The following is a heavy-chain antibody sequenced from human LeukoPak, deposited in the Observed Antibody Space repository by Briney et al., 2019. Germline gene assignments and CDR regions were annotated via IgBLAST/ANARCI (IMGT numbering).Heavy chain of an antibody. CDR3: ARVDTAMASGIDY. V-gene: IGHV4-34*01. CDR2: INHSGST. J-gene: IGHJ4*02. Sequence: PSETLSLTCAVYGGPFSGYYWSWIRQPPGKGLEWIGEINHSGSTNYNPSLKSRVTISVDTSKNQFSLKLSSVTAADTAVYYCARVDTAMASGIDYWGQGTLVTVSS. CDR1: GGPFSGYY. D-gene: IGHD5-18*01.